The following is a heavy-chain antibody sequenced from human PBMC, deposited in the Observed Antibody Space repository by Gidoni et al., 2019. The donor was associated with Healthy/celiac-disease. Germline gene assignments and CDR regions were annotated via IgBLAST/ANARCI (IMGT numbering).Heavy chain of an antibody. Sequence: QVQLVESGGGVVQPGRSLRLSCAASGFTFSRYGMHWVRQAPGKGLEWVAVIWYDGSNKYYADSVKGRFTISRDNSKNTLYLQMNSLRAEDTAVYYCARDRRTTGYFDLWGRGTLVTVSS. D-gene: IGHD1-26*01. J-gene: IGHJ2*01. CDR2: IWYDGSNK. V-gene: IGHV3-33*01. CDR1: GFTFSRYG. CDR3: ARDRRTTGYFDL.